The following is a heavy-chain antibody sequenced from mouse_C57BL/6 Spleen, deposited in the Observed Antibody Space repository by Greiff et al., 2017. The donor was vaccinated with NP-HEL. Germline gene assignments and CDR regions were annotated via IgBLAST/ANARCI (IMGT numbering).Heavy chain of an antibody. J-gene: IGHJ2*01. CDR1: GYTFTDYE. Sequence: QVQLQQSGAELVRPGASVTLSCKASGYTFTDYEMHWVKQTPVHGLEWIGAIDPETGGTAYNQKFKGKAILTADKSSSTAYMELRSLTSGDSAVYYCTRYYGSSYVGFDYWGQGTTLTVSS. CDR2: IDPETGGT. CDR3: TRYYGSSYVGFDY. V-gene: IGHV1-15*01. D-gene: IGHD1-1*01.